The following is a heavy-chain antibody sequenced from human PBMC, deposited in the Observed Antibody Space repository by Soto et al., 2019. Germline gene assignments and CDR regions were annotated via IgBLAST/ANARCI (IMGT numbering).Heavy chain of an antibody. CDR1: GYTFTSYD. Sequence: ASVKVSCKASGYTFTSYDISWVRQATGQGLEWMGWMNPNSGNTGYAQKFQGRVTMTRNTSISTAYMELSSLRSEDTAVYYCARRESYYDFWSGYYHPTNWFDPWGQGTLVTVSS. J-gene: IGHJ5*02. V-gene: IGHV1-8*01. D-gene: IGHD3-3*01. CDR2: MNPNSGNT. CDR3: ARRESYYDFWSGYYHPTNWFDP.